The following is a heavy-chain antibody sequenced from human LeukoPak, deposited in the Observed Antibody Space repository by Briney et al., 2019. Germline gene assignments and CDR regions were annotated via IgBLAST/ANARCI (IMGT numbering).Heavy chain of an antibody. J-gene: IGHJ4*02. CDR2: ISGGGGNT. V-gene: IGHV3-23*01. D-gene: IGHD6-6*01. CDR3: AKGHGSSPDYFDY. CDR1: GFTFSSYA. Sequence: GGSLTLSCAASGFTFSSYAMSWVRQAPGKGLDWVSAISGGGGNTYYVDPVNGRFTISRDNSKTRLYLHMTSLRAEDTAVYYCAKGHGSSPDYFDYWGQGTLVTVSS.